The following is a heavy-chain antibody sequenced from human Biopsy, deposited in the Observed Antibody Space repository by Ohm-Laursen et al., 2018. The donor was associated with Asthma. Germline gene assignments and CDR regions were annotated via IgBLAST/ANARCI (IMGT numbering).Heavy chain of an antibody. Sequence: SLSLSCPASGFVFSNHVMHWVRQAPGKGLEWVEVVSYDGGVEHYADSMKGRFTISRDNAKSTLYLQMNRLRTDDTAVYFCAKMRGYSDLTDFDHWGQGTLVTVSS. CDR2: VSYDGGVE. CDR3: AKMRGYSDLTDFDH. J-gene: IGHJ4*02. V-gene: IGHV3-30*18. D-gene: IGHD4-11*01. CDR1: GFVFSNHV.